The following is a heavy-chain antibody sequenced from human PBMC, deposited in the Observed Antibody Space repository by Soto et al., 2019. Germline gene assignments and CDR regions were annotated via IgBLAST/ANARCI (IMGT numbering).Heavy chain of an antibody. V-gene: IGHV1-18*01. D-gene: IGHD3-10*01. CDR3: ARAIYYESGSYLY. Sequence: QVQLVQSGAEVKKPGASVKVSCRTSGYTFTNYGISWVRQAPGQGLEWMGWISAYNGNTKYAQKFQGIVPMTTEPSTSTASMELRNLTSDDTAVYYCARAIYYESGSYLYWGQGTLVTVSS. CDR2: ISAYNGNT. J-gene: IGHJ4*02. CDR1: GYTFTNYG.